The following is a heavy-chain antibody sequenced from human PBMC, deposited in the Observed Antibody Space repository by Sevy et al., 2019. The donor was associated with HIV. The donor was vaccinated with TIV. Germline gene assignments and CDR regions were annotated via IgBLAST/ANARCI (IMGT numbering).Heavy chain of an antibody. CDR2: IKQDGSEK. CDR1: GFTFSSYW. CDR3: ARDLEGGDY. D-gene: IGHD3-3*01. J-gene: IGHJ4*02. Sequence: GGSLRLSCAASGFTFSSYWMSWVRQAPGKGLEWVANIKQDGSEKYYVDSVKGRFTISRDNAKNSLYLQMNSLRAEDRAVDYWARDLEGGDYWGQGTLVTVSS. V-gene: IGHV3-7*01.